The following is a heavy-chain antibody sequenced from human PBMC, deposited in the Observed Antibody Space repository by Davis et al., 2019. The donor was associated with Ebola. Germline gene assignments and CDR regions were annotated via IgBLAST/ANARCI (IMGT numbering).Heavy chain of an antibody. CDR2: INPNAGRT. Sequence: AASVKVSCKASGYTFTNYYMHWVRQAPGQGLEWMGMINPNAGRTIYAQKFQGRVTVTRDTSTTTVYMDLSSLRSEDTAVYYCAIMTNYYDSSGYYNALLYYFDYWGQGTLVTISS. CDR1: GYTFTNYY. V-gene: IGHV1-46*01. D-gene: IGHD3-22*01. J-gene: IGHJ4*02. CDR3: AIMTNYYDSSGYYNALLYYFDY.